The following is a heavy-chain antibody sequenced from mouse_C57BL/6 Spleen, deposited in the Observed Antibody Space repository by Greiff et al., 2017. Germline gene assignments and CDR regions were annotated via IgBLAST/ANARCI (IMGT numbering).Heavy chain of an antibody. D-gene: IGHD4-1*01. J-gene: IGHJ2*01. Sequence: VQLLQPGAEFVKPGASVKMSCKASGYTFTSFWITWVKQRPGQGLEWIGDIYPGSGSTNSNGNFKSKVTLTVDTSSSTAYMQLSSLTSEDAAVYYCAKLAHYCYWGQGTTLTVSS. CDR1: GYTFTSFW. CDR3: AKLAHYCY. V-gene: IGHV1-55*01. CDR2: IYPGSGST.